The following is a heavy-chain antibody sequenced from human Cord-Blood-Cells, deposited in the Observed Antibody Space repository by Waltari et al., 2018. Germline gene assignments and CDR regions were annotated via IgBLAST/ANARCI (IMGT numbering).Heavy chain of an antibody. V-gene: IGHV4-59*01. CDR1: GGSISSYY. CDR2: IYYSGST. D-gene: IGHD6-13*01. CDR3: ARGPRYSSSWDY. J-gene: IGHJ4*02. Sequence: QVQLQESGPGLVKPSETLSLTCTVSGGSISSYYWSWIRQPPGKGLEWIGYIYYSGSTNSNPSLKSRVTISVDTSKNQFSLKLSSVTAADTAVYYCARGPRYSSSWDYWGQGTLVTVSS.